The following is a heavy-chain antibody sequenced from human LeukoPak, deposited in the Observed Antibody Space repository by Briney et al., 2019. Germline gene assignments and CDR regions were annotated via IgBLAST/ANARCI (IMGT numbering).Heavy chain of an antibody. J-gene: IGHJ3*02. Sequence: GGSLRLSCAASGFTFSSYSMNWVRQAPGKGLEWVSYISSSSTIYYADSVKGRFTISRDNSKNTLYLQMNSLRAEDTAVYYCARESTYIWGQGTMVTVSS. CDR2: ISSSSTI. CDR1: GFTFSSYS. V-gene: IGHV3-48*01. CDR3: ARESTYI.